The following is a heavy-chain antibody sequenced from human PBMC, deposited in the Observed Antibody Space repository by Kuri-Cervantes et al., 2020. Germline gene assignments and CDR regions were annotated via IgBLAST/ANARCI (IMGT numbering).Heavy chain of an antibody. CDR3: ASDGAPGDRDL. D-gene: IGHD7-27*01. J-gene: IGHJ4*02. V-gene: IGHV3-9*01. CDR1: GFTFDDYA. Sequence: GGSLRLSCAASGFTFDDYAMHWVRQAPGKGLEWVSGISWNSGSIGYADSVKGRFTISRDNAKNSLYLQMNSLRAEDTALYYCASDGAPGDRDLWGQGTLVTVSS. CDR2: ISWNSGSI.